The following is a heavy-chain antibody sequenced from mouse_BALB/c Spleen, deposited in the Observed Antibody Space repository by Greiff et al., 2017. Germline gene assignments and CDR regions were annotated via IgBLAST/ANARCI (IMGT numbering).Heavy chain of an antibody. CDR2: IYPGNGDT. CDR1: GYTFTSYN. V-gene: IGHV1-12*01. J-gene: IGHJ2*01. Sequence: QVQLQQPGAELVKPGASVKMSCTASGYTFTSYNMHWVKQTPGQGLEWIGAIYPGNGDTSYNQKFKGKATLTADKSSSTAYMQLSSLTSEDSAVYYCAREGDWGQGTTLTVSS. CDR3: AREGD.